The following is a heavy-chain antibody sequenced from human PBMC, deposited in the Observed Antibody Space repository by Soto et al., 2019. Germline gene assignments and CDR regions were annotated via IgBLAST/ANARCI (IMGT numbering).Heavy chain of an antibody. CDR2: ISAHNGNT. V-gene: IGHV1-18*01. Sequence: QVHLVQSGAEVKKPGASVKVSCQGSGYAFTTYGITWVRQAPGQGLEWMGWISAHNGNTNYAQKLKGRVTVTRDTSTSTAYMELRSLRYDDTDGYYCARGRYGGYWGQGALVTVSS. D-gene: IGHD3-10*01. CDR3: ARGRYGGY. CDR1: GYAFTTYG. J-gene: IGHJ4*02.